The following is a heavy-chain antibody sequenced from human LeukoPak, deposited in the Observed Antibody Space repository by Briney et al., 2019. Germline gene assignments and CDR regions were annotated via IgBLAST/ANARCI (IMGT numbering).Heavy chain of an antibody. V-gene: IGHV3-66*02. D-gene: IGHD3-22*01. CDR2: IYSGGST. J-gene: IGHJ4*02. CDR1: GFTVSSNY. CDR3: ARESYSESSGYHAYVDY. Sequence: PGGSLRLSCAASGFTVSSNYMSWVRQAPGKGLEWVSVIYSGGSTYYADSVKGRFTISRDNSKNTLYLQMNSLRAEDTAVYYCARESYSESSGYHAYVDYWGQGTLVTVSS.